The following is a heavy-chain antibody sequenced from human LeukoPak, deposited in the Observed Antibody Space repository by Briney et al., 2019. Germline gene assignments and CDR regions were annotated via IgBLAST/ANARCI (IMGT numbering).Heavy chain of an antibody. CDR1: GFTFCDYA. CDR2: IRSKAYGGTT. CDR3: TRRIAAAGPPNFDY. J-gene: IGHJ4*02. Sequence: GGSLRLSCTASGFTFCDYAMSWFRQAPGEGLEWVGFIRSKAYGGTTEYAASVKGRFTISRDDSKSIAYLQMNSLKTEDTAVYYCTRRIAAAGPPNFDYWGQGTLVTVSS. V-gene: IGHV3-49*03. D-gene: IGHD6-13*01.